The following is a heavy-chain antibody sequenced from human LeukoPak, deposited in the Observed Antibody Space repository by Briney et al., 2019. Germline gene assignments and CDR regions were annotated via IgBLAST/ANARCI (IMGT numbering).Heavy chain of an antibody. Sequence: SETLSLTCTVSGGSISNYYWSWIRQPPGKGLEWIGYMSYSGSTNNNPSLMSRVTISVDTSKNQFSLKLSSVTAADTAVYYCARGIPYYHGSGISGVGFDPWGQGTLVTVSS. CDR1: GGSISNYY. V-gene: IGHV4-59*08. J-gene: IGHJ5*02. CDR3: ARGIPYYHGSGISGVGFDP. D-gene: IGHD3-10*01. CDR2: MSYSGST.